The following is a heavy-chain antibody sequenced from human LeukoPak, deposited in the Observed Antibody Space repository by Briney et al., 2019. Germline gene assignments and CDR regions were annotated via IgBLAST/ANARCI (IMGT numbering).Heavy chain of an antibody. D-gene: IGHD6-13*01. CDR3: ARAQGIAEQGDY. CDR1: GYTFTSYG. J-gene: IGHJ4*02. V-gene: IGHV1-18*01. Sequence: ASVKVSFKASGYTFTSYGISWVRQAPGQGREWMGWISAYNGNTNYAQKLQGRVTMTTETSTSTAYMELRSLRSDDTAVYYCARAQGIAEQGDYWGQGTLVTVSS. CDR2: ISAYNGNT.